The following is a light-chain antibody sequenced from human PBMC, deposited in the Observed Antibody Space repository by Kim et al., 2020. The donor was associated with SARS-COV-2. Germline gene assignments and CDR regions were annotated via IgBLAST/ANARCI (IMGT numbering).Light chain of an antibody. Sequence: FMLTQPHSVSESPGKTVTISCTGSSGSIASNYVQWYQQRPGSAPTTVIYEDNQRPSGVPDRFSGSIDSSSNSASLTISGLKTEDEADYYCQSYDSSNHRGVFGGGTQLTVL. CDR1: SGSIASNY. CDR3: QSYDSSNHRGV. V-gene: IGLV6-57*02. J-gene: IGLJ3*02. CDR2: EDN.